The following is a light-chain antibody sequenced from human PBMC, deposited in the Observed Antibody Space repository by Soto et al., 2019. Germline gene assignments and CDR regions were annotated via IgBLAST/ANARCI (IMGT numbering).Light chain of an antibody. CDR2: GAS. CDR1: QGLTNTF. CDR3: QQHANWPLT. V-gene: IGKV3-20*01. J-gene: IGKJ4*01. Sequence: EIVLTQSPGTLSLSPGERATLSCRASQGLTNTFLAWYQQKPGQAPRLLIYGASGRATGIPARFSGSGSGTDFTLTISSLEPEDFAVYYCQQHANWPLTFGGGTKVDIK.